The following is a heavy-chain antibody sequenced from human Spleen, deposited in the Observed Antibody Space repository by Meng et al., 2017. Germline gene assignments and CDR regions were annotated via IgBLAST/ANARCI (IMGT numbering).Heavy chain of an antibody. CDR2: INPDGATT. Sequence: VQVVQSGAEVKKPGASVKVSCKASGDSITNYFFHWVRQAPGQGLEWVAQINPDGATTRYVQRLQGRVTMTRDTSTSTVYMELSSLTSEDTAVYYCVREAVRLKSFEYWGQGTLVTVSS. V-gene: IGHV1-46*01. CDR1: GDSITNYF. CDR3: VREAVRLKSFEY. D-gene: IGHD6-19*01. J-gene: IGHJ4*02.